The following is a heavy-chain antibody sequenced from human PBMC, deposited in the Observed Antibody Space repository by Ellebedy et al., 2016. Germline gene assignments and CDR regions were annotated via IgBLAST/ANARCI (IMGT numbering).Heavy chain of an antibody. V-gene: IGHV1-3*01. CDR3: ARDPLSVAGHFDY. Sequence: ASVKVSCXASGYTFTPYAMHWLRQGPGQRLEWLGWINSGNGNTRYSENFQGRVIITRDTLANTVYMELSSLTSEDTAVYYCARDPLSVAGHFDYWGQGTLVTVSS. CDR1: GYTFTPYA. D-gene: IGHD6-19*01. J-gene: IGHJ4*02. CDR2: INSGNGNT.